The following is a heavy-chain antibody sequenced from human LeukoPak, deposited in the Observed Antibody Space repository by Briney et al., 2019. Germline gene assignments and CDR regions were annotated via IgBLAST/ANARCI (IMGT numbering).Heavy chain of an antibody. Sequence: GSLEPSCAASGFTFSNYWMSWVRQAPGKGLGWGANIKEEGREKIHWNLVKGRLTISRDNAKNSLYLQMNSLRGEVTAVYYCARVQGSSGPGIFEYWGQGTLVTVSS. J-gene: IGHJ4*02. CDR2: IKEEGREK. V-gene: IGHV3-7*01. CDR3: ARVQGSSGPGIFEY. CDR1: GFTFSNYW. D-gene: IGHD6-19*01.